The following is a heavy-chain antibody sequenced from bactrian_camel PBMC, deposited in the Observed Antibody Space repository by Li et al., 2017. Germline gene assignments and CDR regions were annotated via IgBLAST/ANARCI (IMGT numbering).Heavy chain of an antibody. CDR3: AADLTQFPASMFELTDHAYRY. CDR2: IDNHDTA. D-gene: IGHD2*01. Sequence: HVQLVESGGGSVQAGGSLRLSCQFSEYRYCMAWFRQAPGKQREGVAAIDNHDTAEYADSVKGRFIISNDIANNVAYLEMNSLKPEDSGVYYCAADLTQFPASMFELTDHAYRYWGQGTQVTVS. J-gene: IGHJ4*01. V-gene: IGHV3S53*01. CDR1: EYRYC.